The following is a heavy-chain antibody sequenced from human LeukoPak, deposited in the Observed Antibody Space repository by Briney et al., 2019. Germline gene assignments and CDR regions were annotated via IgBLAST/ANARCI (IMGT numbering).Heavy chain of an antibody. V-gene: IGHV3-30*18. CDR2: MSYDGSNI. CDR1: GFTFSTYG. CDR3: AKVTPGSTARKSGLDY. D-gene: IGHD2-21*02. Sequence: GGSLRLSCAASGFTFSTYGMHWVRQTPGKGLEWVAVMSYDGSNIYYGDSVKGRLTISRGNSKNTLYLQMNNLRVEDTALYYCAKVTPGSTARKSGLDYWGQGTLVTVSS. J-gene: IGHJ4*02.